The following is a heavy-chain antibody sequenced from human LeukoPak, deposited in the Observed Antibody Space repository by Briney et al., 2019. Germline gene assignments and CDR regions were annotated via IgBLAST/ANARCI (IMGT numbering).Heavy chain of an antibody. J-gene: IGHJ4*02. V-gene: IGHV1-69*13. CDR3: ARDRLERYQSSRDFDY. D-gene: IGHD2-2*01. Sequence: SVKVSCKASGGTFSSYAISWVRQAPGQGLEWMGGIIPIFGTANYAQKFQGRVTTTADESTSTAYMELSSLRSEDTAVYYCARDRLERYQSSRDFDYWGQGTLVTVSS. CDR2: IIPIFGTA. CDR1: GGTFSSYA.